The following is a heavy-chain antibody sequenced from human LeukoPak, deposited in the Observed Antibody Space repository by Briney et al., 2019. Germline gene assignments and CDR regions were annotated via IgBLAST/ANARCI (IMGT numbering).Heavy chain of an antibody. J-gene: IGHJ4*02. D-gene: IGHD5-24*01. CDR3: ARHGPVDMATLDCDY. V-gene: IGHV5-51*01. CDR2: IYPGNSDT. Sequence: GESLNFSCKGSGYTFTNYWIGWVRQMPGKGLEWMGIIYPGNSDTRYSPSFQGRVTISADKSISTAYLQWSSLKASDTAIYYCARHGPVDMATLDCDYWGQGTLVTVSS. CDR1: GYTFTNYW.